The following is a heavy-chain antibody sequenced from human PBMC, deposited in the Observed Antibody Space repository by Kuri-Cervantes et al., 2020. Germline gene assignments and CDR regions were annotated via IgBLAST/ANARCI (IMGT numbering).Heavy chain of an antibody. CDR1: GFTFSSYG. CDR2: IWYDGSNK. CDR3: ARDGGRSTTGTTLRY. J-gene: IGHJ4*02. Sequence: GGSLRLSCAASGFTFSSYGMHWVRQAPGKGLEWVAVIWYDGSNKYYADSVKGRFTISRDNSKNTLYLQMNSLRAEDTAVYYCARDGGRSTTGTTLRYWGQGTLVTVSS. V-gene: IGHV3-30*19. D-gene: IGHD1-1*01.